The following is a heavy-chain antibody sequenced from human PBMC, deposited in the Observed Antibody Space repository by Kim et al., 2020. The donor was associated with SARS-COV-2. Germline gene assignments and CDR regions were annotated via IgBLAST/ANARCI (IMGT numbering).Heavy chain of an antibody. J-gene: IGHJ2*01. Sequence: SETLSLTCTVSGGSISSYYWSWIRQPPGKGLEWIGYIYYSGSTNYNPSLTSRVPISVDTSRNQFSLKLSPVTAADTAVSYCARAHREWLQSTANWYFDLWGRSTLVTVSS. CDR3: ARAHREWLQSTANWYFDL. CDR1: GGSISSYY. D-gene: IGHD3-3*01. V-gene: IGHV4-59*01. CDR2: IYYSGST.